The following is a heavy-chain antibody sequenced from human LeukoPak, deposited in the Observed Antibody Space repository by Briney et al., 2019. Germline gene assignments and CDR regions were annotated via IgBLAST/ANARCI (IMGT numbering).Heavy chain of an antibody. D-gene: IGHD2-15*01. CDR3: ARGEMRYCTGGSCYDY. Sequence: GESLKISCKGSGYSFSSNWIGWVRQMPGKGLEWMGIIYPGDSDTTYSPSFQGQVTISADKSISTAYLQWSSLKASDTAMYYCARGEMRYCTGGSCYDYWGQGTLVSVSS. CDR1: GYSFSSNW. V-gene: IGHV5-51*01. J-gene: IGHJ4*02. CDR2: IYPGDSDT.